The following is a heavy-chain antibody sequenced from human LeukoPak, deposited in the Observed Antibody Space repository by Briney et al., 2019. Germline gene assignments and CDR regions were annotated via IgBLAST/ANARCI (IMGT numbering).Heavy chain of an antibody. CDR3: ASKAVTYYYDY. CDR1: GFTFSSSW. D-gene: IGHD4-17*01. Sequence: PGGSLRLSCAASGFTFSSSWMTWVRQAPGKGLEWVANINNDGSGTYYVDSVEGRFTISRDNAKNSLFLQMNSLRAEDTAVYYCASKAVTYYYDYWGQRTLVIVSS. J-gene: IGHJ4*02. CDR2: INNDGSGT. V-gene: IGHV3-7*05.